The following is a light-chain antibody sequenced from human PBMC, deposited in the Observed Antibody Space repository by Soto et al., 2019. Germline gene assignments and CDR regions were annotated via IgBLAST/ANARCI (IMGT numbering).Light chain of an antibody. CDR2: GAS. V-gene: IGKV3D-20*02. Sequence: EIVLTQSPATLSLSPGDRATLSCRASQFVSSSYLAWYQQRSGQPPRLLIYGASSRATGIPDRFTGSGSGTDFTLTISRLEPEDFAVYYCQQRINWPPMFTFGQGTKLEIK. J-gene: IGKJ2*01. CDR1: QFVSSSY. CDR3: QQRINWPPMFT.